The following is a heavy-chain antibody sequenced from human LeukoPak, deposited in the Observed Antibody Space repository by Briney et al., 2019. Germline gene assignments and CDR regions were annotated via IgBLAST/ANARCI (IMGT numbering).Heavy chain of an antibody. V-gene: IGHV3-7*01. CDR3: ARDIAGISDY. Sequence: TGGSLRLSCAAAGFTFSSYWMSWVRQAPGKGLEWVTNIKYDGSDKYYVDSVKGRFTISRDNAKNSIFLQMNSLRAEDTAVYYCARDIAGISDYWGQGTLVTVSS. D-gene: IGHD6-13*01. CDR2: IKYDGSDK. J-gene: IGHJ4*02. CDR1: GFTFSSYW.